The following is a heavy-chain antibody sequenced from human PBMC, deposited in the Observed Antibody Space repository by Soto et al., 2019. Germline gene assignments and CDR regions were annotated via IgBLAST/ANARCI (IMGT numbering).Heavy chain of an antibody. J-gene: IGHJ5*02. D-gene: IGHD1-1*01. V-gene: IGHV4-34*01. CDR1: GGSFSGYY. CDR2: INHSGST. Sequence: SETLSLTCAVYGGSFSGYYWSWIRQPPGKGLEWIGEINHSGSTNYNPSLKSRVTISVDTSKNQFSLKLSSVTAADTAVYYCARAEGTTGTLWFDPWGQGTLVTVSS. CDR3: ARAEGTTGTLWFDP.